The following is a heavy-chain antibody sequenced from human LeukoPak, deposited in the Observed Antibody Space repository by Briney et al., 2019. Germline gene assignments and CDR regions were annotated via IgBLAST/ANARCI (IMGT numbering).Heavy chain of an antibody. J-gene: IGHJ6*02. D-gene: IGHD1-7*01. Sequence: SETLSLTCTVSGGSISSSSYYWGWIRQPPGKGLEWIGYIYYSGSTNYNPSLKSRVTISVDTSKNQFSLKLSSVTAADTAVYYCARGGITGTTLLYYYYYYGMDVWGQGTTVTVSS. V-gene: IGHV4-61*05. CDR3: ARGGITGTTLLYYYYYYGMDV. CDR2: IYYSGST. CDR1: GGSISSSSYY.